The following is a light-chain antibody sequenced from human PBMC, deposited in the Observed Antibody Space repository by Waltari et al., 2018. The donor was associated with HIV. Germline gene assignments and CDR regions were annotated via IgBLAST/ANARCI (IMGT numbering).Light chain of an antibody. CDR2: AAS. V-gene: IGKV1-9*01. CDR1: QGVSSS. J-gene: IGKJ4*01. Sequence: DIQLTQSPSFLSASVGDRVTITCRASQGVSSSLAWYQQKPGKVPKLLIYAASTLQSGVPSRFSGSGSGTEFTLTISSLQPEDFATYYCQQLNSFPLTFGGGTKVEIK. CDR3: QQLNSFPLT.